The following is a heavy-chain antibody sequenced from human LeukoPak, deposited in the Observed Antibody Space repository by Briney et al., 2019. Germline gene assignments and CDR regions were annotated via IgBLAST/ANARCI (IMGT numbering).Heavy chain of an antibody. CDR2: ISGRSSSYI. CDR1: GCTFSSYS. V-gene: IGHV3-21*01. CDR3: ARERYCDSGSGAFDI. Sequence: GGALRLSCAASGCTFSSYSMNWVRQAPGKGLEWVSSISGRSSSYIYYADSVKGGFTIYRDNAKNSLYLQMNSLRAEDTAVYYCARERYCDSGSGAFDIWGQGTMVTVSS. D-gene: IGHD3-10*01. J-gene: IGHJ3*02.